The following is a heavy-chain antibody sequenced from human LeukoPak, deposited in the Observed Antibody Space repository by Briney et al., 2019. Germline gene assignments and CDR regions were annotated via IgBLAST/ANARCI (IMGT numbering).Heavy chain of an antibody. CDR2: ISYDGSNK. D-gene: IGHD3-10*01. CDR1: GFTFSSYG. V-gene: IGHV3-30*03. CDR3: ASFITMVRGVNQFDY. Sequence: GGSLRLSCAASGFTFSSYGMHWVRQAPGKGLEWVAVISYDGSNKYYADSVKGRFTISRDNAKNSLYLQMNSLRAEDTAVYYCASFITMVRGVNQFDYWGQGTLVTVSS. J-gene: IGHJ4*02.